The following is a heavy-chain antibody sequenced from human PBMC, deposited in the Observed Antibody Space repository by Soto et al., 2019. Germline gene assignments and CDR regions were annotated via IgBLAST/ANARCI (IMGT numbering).Heavy chain of an antibody. Sequence: QVQLVQSGAEVKEPGASVKVSCKASGYTFTNYYIHWVRQAPGQGLEWMGIVTPRGSGTKYAQQFQGRVAMTTDTSTSTVFMALTSRRSEDRAVYYCARDAVGWDFFDYWGQGTLVAVSA. CDR3: ARDAVGWDFFDY. J-gene: IGHJ4*02. CDR1: GYTFTNYY. D-gene: IGHD6-19*01. CDR2: VTPRGSGT. V-gene: IGHV1-46*03.